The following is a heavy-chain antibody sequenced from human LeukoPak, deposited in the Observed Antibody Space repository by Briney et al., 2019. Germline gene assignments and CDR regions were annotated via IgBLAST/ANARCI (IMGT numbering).Heavy chain of an antibody. D-gene: IGHD3-22*01. CDR2: IKSDGSST. CDR3: TRAPFDSSIY. CDR1: GFTFSTYW. J-gene: IGHJ4*02. V-gene: IGHV3-74*01. Sequence: HPGWSLRLSCAASGFTFSTYWMHWVRQAPGKGLVWVSRIKSDGSSTNYADSVKGRFTISRDNAKNTLYLQMNSLRLEDTAMYYCTRAPFDSSIYWGQGALVTVSS.